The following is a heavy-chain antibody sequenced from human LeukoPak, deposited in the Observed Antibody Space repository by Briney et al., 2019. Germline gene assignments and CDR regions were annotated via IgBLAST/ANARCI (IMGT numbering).Heavy chain of an antibody. V-gene: IGHV3-9*01. D-gene: IGHD6-19*01. CDR1: GFIFDDFA. CDR3: AKDKRAKAVAGGGVFDY. CDR2: ISYNSGNI. J-gene: IGHJ4*02. Sequence: PGGSLRLSCAASGFIFDDFAMHWVRQAPGKGLEWVSGISYNSGNIGYADSVKGRFTISRDNAKNSLYLQMNSLRAEDTALYYCAKDKRAKAVAGGGVFDYWGQGTLVTVSS.